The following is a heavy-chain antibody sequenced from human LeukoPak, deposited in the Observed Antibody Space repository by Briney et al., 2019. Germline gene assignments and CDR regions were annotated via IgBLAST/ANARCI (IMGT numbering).Heavy chain of an antibody. CDR1: GFTFSSYA. CDR2: IRYDGSNK. D-gene: IGHD3-22*01. J-gene: IGHJ4*02. V-gene: IGHV3-30*02. CDR3: ARYYYDSSGYYYFDY. Sequence: GGSLRLSCAASGFTFSSYAMSWVRQAPGKGLEWVAFIRYDGSNKYYADSVKGRFTISRDNSKNTLYLQMNSLRAEDTAVYYCARYYYDSSGYYYFDYWGQGTLVTVSS.